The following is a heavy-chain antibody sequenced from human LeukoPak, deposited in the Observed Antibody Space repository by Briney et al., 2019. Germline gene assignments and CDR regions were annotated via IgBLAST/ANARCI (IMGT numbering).Heavy chain of an antibody. V-gene: IGHV1-2*02. CDR3: ARQREVRRHDAFDI. D-gene: IGHD6-25*01. CDR2: MNPNSGDT. Sequence: ASVKVSCKASGYTFSGFYMHWVRQAPGEGLEWMGWMNPNSGDTKNAPKFQGRVTMTRDMSISTAYMEVNRLTSDDTAVYYCARQREVRRHDAFDIWGQGTMVTVSS. CDR1: GYTFSGFY. J-gene: IGHJ3*02.